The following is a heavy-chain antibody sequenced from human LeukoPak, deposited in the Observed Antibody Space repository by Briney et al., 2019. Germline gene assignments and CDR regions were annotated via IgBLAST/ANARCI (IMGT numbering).Heavy chain of an antibody. V-gene: IGHV3-48*03. J-gene: IGHJ4*02. D-gene: IGHD2-2*01. CDR3: ARDMGYCSSSNCYTYYLDY. CDR1: GFTFSRFE. Sequence: GGSLRPSCVASGFTFSRFEMNWVRQAPGKGLEWVSYISGSGSSIYYADSVKGRFTISRDNAKNSLYLQMNSLRGEDTAVYYCARDMGYCSSSNCYTYYLDYWGQGTLVTVSS. CDR2: ISGSGSSI.